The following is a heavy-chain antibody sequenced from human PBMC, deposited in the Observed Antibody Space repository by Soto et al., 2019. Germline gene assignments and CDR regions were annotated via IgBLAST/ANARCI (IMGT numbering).Heavy chain of an antibody. CDR2: IKSKTDGGTT. Sequence: GGSLRLSCAASGFTFSNAWMNWVRQAPGKGLEWVGRIKSKTDGGTTDYAAPVKGRFTISRENSKNTLYLQMNSLKTEDTAVYYCTTDREGDYSNYVGVVYYYYGMDVWGQGTTVTVSS. CDR3: TTDREGDYSNYVGVVYYYYGMDV. V-gene: IGHV3-15*07. D-gene: IGHD4-4*01. J-gene: IGHJ6*02. CDR1: GFTFSNAW.